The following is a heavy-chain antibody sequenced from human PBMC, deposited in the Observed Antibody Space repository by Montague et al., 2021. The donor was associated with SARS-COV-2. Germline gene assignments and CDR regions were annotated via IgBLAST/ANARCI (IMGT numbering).Heavy chain of an antibody. CDR2: IHYSGIT. D-gene: IGHD3-10*01. V-gene: IGHV4-39*01. CDR1: GDSISSGYFY. CDR3: ARHLAISGQAVVCDN. J-gene: IGHJ4*02. Sequence: SETLSLTCTVSGDSISSGYFYWGWIRQPPGKGLEWVGTIHYSGITYYNPSLKSRVTISVDTSRNQFSLKLSSVTAADTAIYYCARHLAISGQAVVCDNWGQGTMVTVSS.